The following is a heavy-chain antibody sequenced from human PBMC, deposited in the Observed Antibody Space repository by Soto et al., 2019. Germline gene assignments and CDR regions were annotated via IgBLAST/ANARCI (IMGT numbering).Heavy chain of an antibody. D-gene: IGHD1-26*01. CDR3: ARGRSGSSGWFDP. V-gene: IGHV1-69*02. Sequence: QVQLVQSGAEVKKPGSSVKVSCKASGGTFSSYTISWVRQAPGQGLEWMGRIIPILGIANYAQKFQGRVTISADKATSTAYMELSSLRSEDTAVYYWARGRSGSSGWFDPWGQGTLVTVSS. J-gene: IGHJ5*02. CDR1: GGTFSSYT. CDR2: IIPILGIA.